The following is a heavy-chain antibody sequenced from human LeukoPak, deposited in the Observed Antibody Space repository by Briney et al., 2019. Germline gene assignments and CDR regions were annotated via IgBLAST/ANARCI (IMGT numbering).Heavy chain of an antibody. Sequence: SETLSLTCTVSGGSISSGSYYWSWVRQPAGKGLEWIGRIYTSGSTNYNPSLKSRVTISVDTSKNQFPLKLSSVTAADTAVYYCARDPITMVRGIVDDVWGQGTTVTVSS. CDR1: GGSISSGSYY. CDR3: ARDPITMVRGIVDDV. J-gene: IGHJ6*02. D-gene: IGHD3-10*01. CDR2: IYTSGST. V-gene: IGHV4-61*02.